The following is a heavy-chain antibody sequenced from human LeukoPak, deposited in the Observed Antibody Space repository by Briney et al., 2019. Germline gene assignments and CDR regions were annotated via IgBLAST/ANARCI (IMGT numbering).Heavy chain of an antibody. CDR2: IYYSGST. CDR1: GGSISSYY. V-gene: IGHV4-59*01. Sequence: SETLSLTCTVSGGSISSYYWSWIRQPPGKGLEWIGYIYYSGSTNYSPSLKSRVTISVDTSKNQFSLKLSSVTAADTAVYYCAREGVYCSGGSCYRHAFDIWGQGTMVTVSS. J-gene: IGHJ3*02. D-gene: IGHD2-15*01. CDR3: AREGVYCSGGSCYRHAFDI.